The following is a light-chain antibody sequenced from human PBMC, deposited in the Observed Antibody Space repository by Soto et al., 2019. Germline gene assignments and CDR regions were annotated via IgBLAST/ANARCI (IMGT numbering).Light chain of an antibody. Sequence: KVLTQSPATLSVSPGERATLSCRASQSVSSNLAWHQQRPGQAPRRLIYGASNRATGVPARFSGGGSGTEFTLTITSLQSEDFAVYWCQQYNNWPLTFGPGTRREIK. CDR1: QSVSSN. CDR3: QQYNNWPLT. V-gene: IGKV3D-15*01. CDR2: GAS. J-gene: IGKJ5*01.